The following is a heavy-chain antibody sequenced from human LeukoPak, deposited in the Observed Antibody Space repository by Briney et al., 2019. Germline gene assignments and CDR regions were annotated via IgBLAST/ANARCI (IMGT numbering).Heavy chain of an antibody. D-gene: IGHD2-15*01. Sequence: PSETLSLTCAVYGGSFSGYYWSWIRQPPGKGLEWIGEINHSGSTNYNPSLKSRVTISVDTSKNQFSLKLSSVTAADTAVYYCARALVVAAFDMWGQETMVTVSS. CDR2: INHSGST. CDR1: GGSFSGYY. CDR3: ARALVVAAFDM. V-gene: IGHV4-34*01. J-gene: IGHJ3*02.